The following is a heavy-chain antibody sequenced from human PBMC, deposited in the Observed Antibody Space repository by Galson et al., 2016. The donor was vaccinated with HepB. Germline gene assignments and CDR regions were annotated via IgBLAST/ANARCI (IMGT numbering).Heavy chain of an antibody. Sequence: ETLSLTCTVSGGSMSTYYWSWIRQPPGKGLEWIGYIYYSGSTNCNPSLKSRVTISVDTSKNQFSLKLSSVTAADTAVYSCARSALDYDISAGYYRPLAMDVWGQGTTVTVS. CDR3: ARSALDYDISAGYYRPLAMDV. CDR2: IYYSGST. J-gene: IGHJ6*02. CDR1: GGSMSTYY. D-gene: IGHD3-9*01. V-gene: IGHV4-59*01.